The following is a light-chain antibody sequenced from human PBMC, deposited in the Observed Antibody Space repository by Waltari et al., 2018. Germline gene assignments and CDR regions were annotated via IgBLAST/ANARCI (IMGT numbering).Light chain of an antibody. CDR1: QTLNNNY. J-gene: IGKJ2*01. Sequence: VLTQSPGTLSLSTGESVSLSCRASQTLNNNYLAWYQQKPGQAPGLLIHGTSKRATGVPDRFSGSGSGTDFTLTISRLEAEDSAVYYCQHYGSSPYLFGRGTKLEIK. V-gene: IGKV3-20*01. CDR2: GTS. CDR3: QHYGSSPYL.